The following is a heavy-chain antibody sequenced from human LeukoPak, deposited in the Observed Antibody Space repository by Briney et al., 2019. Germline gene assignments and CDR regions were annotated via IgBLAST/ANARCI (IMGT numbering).Heavy chain of an antibody. J-gene: IGHJ4*02. CDR3: ARAMVVVVPAAM. Sequence: GGSLRLSCVASGFTFSTYTMHWVRQAPGKGLAGVAVISYDGNSKSYANSVKGRFTISRDNSKNTLYLQMNSLRPDDTAVYYCARAMVVVVPAAMWGQGTLVTVSS. D-gene: IGHD2-2*01. CDR1: GFTFSTYT. V-gene: IGHV3-30*03. CDR2: ISYDGNSK.